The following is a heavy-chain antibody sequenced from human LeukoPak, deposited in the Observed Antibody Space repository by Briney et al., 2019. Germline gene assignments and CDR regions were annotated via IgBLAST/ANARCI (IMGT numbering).Heavy chain of an antibody. J-gene: IGHJ4*02. CDR1: GFTFSSYS. D-gene: IGHD6-13*01. CDR2: IYSGGST. CDR3: AKDQEQLVPLGGYFDY. V-gene: IGHV3-23*03. Sequence: GGSRRLSCAASGFTFSSYSMNWVRQAPGKGLEWVSVIYSGGSTYYADSVKGRFTISRDNSKNTLYLQMNSLRAEDTAVYYCAKDQEQLVPLGGYFDYWGQGTLVTVSS.